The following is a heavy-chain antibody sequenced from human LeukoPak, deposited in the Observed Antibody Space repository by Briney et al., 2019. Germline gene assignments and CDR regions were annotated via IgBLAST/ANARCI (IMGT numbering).Heavy chain of an antibody. J-gene: IGHJ4*02. V-gene: IGHV1-2*02. CDR1: GYTFTGYY. CDR2: INPNSGGT. D-gene: IGHD6-13*01. Sequence: ASVKVSCKASGYTFTGYYMHWVRQAPGQGLEWMGWINPNSGGTNYAQKFQGRVTMTRDTSISTAYMELSRLRSNDTAVYYCARVVGIAAAGTYFLNDYWGQGTLVTVSS. CDR3: ARVVGIAAAGTYFLNDY.